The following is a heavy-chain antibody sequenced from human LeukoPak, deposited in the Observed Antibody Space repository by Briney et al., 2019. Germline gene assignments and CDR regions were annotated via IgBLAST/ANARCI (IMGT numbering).Heavy chain of an antibody. CDR3: AREDYGYCSGGSCYPDY. D-gene: IGHD2-15*01. CDR1: GYTFTSYG. CDR2: ISAYNGNT. V-gene: IGHV1-18*01. J-gene: IGHJ4*02. Sequence: ASVKVSCKASGYTFTSYGISWVRQAPGQGLEWMGWISAYNGNTNYAQKLQGRVTMTTDTSTSTAYMEMRSLRSDDTAVYYCAREDYGYCSGGSCYPDYWGQGTLVTVSS.